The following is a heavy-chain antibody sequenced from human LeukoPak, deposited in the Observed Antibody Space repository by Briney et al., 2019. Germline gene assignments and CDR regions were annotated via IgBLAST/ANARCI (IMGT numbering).Heavy chain of an antibody. D-gene: IGHD2-15*01. CDR2: ISGSGATT. Sequence: GGSLRLSCAVSGFTFSNFTMSWVRQAPGKGLVCVSSISGSGATTYYADSVKGRFTVSRDNSKNTLYLQMSSLRAEDTAEYYCAKGLVTSTLYSYYGLDVWGQGTTVTVSS. CDR1: GFTFSNFT. V-gene: IGHV3-23*01. J-gene: IGHJ6*02. CDR3: AKGLVTSTLYSYYGLDV.